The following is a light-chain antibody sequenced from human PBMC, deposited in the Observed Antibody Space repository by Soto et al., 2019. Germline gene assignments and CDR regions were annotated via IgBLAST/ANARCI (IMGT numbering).Light chain of an antibody. Sequence: EIVLTQSPGPRSLSPGERAPLACRASQSVSSSYLAWYQQNPGQAPRLLIYGASSMATGIPDRFSGSGSGTDFPLTISRLEPEYCDVYYCQQYGSSPPFTFGPGTKVDIK. CDR3: QQYGSSPPFT. J-gene: IGKJ3*01. CDR2: GAS. CDR1: QSVSSSY. V-gene: IGKV3-20*01.